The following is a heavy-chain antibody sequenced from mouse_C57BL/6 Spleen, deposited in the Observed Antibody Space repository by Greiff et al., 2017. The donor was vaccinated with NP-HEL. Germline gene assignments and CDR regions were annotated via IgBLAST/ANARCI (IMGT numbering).Heavy chain of an antibody. D-gene: IGHD1-1*01. Sequence: EVKLVESGEGLVKPGGSLKLSCAASGFTFSSYATSWVRQTPEKRLEWVAYISSGGDYIYYADTVKGRFTISRDNARNTLYLQMSSLKSEDTAMYYCTRDSGSTLGTDAMDYWGQGTSVTVSS. CDR3: TRDSGSTLGTDAMDY. V-gene: IGHV5-9-1*02. CDR2: ISSGGDYI. J-gene: IGHJ4*01. CDR1: GFTFSSYA.